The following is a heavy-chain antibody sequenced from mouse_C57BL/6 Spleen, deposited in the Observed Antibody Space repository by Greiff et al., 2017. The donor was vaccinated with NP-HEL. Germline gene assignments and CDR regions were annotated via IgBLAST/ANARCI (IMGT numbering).Heavy chain of an antibody. V-gene: IGHV1-15*01. D-gene: IGHD2-4*01. Sequence: VQLQQSGAELVRPGASVTLSCKASGYTFTDYEMHWVKQTPVHGLEWIGAIDPETGGTAYNQKFKGKAILTADKSSSTAYMELRSLTSEDSAVYYCTRRNPYDYGYAMDYWGQGTSVTVSS. CDR3: TRRNPYDYGYAMDY. J-gene: IGHJ4*01. CDR2: IDPETGGT. CDR1: GYTFTDYE.